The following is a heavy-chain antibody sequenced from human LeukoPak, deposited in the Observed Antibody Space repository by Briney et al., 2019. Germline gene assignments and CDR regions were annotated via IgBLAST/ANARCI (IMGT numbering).Heavy chain of an antibody. V-gene: IGHV3-21*01. CDR3: ARGENNYGYYYFDY. CDR2: ISRSSNYI. J-gene: IGHJ4*02. CDR1: GFTFSSYS. Sequence: GGSLRLSCAASGFTFSSYSMNWVRQAPGQGLEWISSISRSSNYIYYSDSVKGRFTISTDNAKNSLYMQIKSLRAEDTAVYYCARGENNYGYYYFDYWGQGTLVTVSS. D-gene: IGHD5-24*01.